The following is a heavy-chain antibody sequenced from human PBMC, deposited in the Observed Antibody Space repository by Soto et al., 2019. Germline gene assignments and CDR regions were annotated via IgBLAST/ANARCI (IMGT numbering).Heavy chain of an antibody. Sequence: EVQLVESGGGLVKPGRSLRLSCTASGFTFGDYAMSWFRQAPGKGLEWVGFIRSKAYGGTTEYAASVKGRFTISRDDSKSIAYLQMNSLKTEDTAVYYCTRGAAGTSYYYYGMDVWGQGTTVTVSS. CDR3: TRGAAGTSYYYYGMDV. CDR1: GFTFGDYA. CDR2: IRSKAYGGTT. D-gene: IGHD6-13*01. J-gene: IGHJ6*02. V-gene: IGHV3-49*05.